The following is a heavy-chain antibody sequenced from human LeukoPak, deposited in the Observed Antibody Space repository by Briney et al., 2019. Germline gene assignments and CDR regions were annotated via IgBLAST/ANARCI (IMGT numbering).Heavy chain of an antibody. D-gene: IGHD5-12*01. Sequence: GGSLRLSCAASGFTFSSYSMNWVRQAPGKGLEWFSSISSSSSYIYYADSVKGRFTISRDNAKNSLYLQMNSLRAEDTAVYYCARVDSGYDFRWFDPWGQGTLVTVSS. CDR2: ISSSSSYI. V-gene: IGHV3-21*01. CDR3: ARVDSGYDFRWFDP. J-gene: IGHJ5*02. CDR1: GFTFSSYS.